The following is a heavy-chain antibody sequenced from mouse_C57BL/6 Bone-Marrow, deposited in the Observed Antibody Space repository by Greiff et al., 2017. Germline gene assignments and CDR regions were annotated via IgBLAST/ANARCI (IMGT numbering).Heavy chain of an antibody. D-gene: IGHD1-1*01. J-gene: IGHJ3*01. Sequence: QVQLQQPGAELVKPGASVKLSCKASGYTFTSYWMHWVKQRPGQGLEWLGMIHPNSGSTNYNEKFKSKATLTVDKATSTAYMQLSSLTSEDSAVYYCARGTTVGGGFAYWGQGTLVTVSA. V-gene: IGHV1-64*01. CDR3: ARGTTVGGGFAY. CDR1: GYTFTSYW. CDR2: IHPNSGST.